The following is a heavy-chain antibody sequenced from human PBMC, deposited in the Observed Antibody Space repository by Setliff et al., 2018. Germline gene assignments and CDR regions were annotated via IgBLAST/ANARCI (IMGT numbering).Heavy chain of an antibody. D-gene: IGHD6-6*01. CDR3: ARPYSSSARWYFDL. CDR1: GYTFTSYA. Sequence: AASVKVSCKASGYTFTSYAMNWVRQAPGQGLEWMGWINTNTGNPTYAQGFTGRFVFSLGTSLSTAYLQISSLKAEDTAVYYCARPYSSSARWYFDLWGRGTLVTVSS. J-gene: IGHJ2*01. CDR2: INTNTGNP. V-gene: IGHV7-4-1*02.